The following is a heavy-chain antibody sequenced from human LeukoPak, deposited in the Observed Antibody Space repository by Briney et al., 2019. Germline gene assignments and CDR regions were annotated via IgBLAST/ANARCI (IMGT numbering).Heavy chain of an antibody. CDR1: GFTFGDYA. J-gene: IGHJ1*01. CDR3: TRGGVNDHGDGQYFQH. V-gene: IGHV3-49*04. D-gene: IGHD4-17*01. Sequence: GGSLRLSCTSFGFTFGDYAISWVRQAPGKGLEWVGFIRNKIHGRTSEYAASVKGRFTISRDDSESIAYLQTNSLKTEDTAVYYCTRGGVNDHGDGQYFQHWGQGTLVTVSS. CDR2: IRNKIHGRTS.